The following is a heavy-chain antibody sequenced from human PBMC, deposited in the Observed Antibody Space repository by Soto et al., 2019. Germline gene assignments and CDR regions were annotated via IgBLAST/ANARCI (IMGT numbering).Heavy chain of an antibody. V-gene: IGHV3-30*18. CDR1: GFTFSSYG. J-gene: IGHJ6*02. Sequence: GGSLRLSCAASGFTFSSYGMHWFRQAPGKGLEWVAVISYDGSNKYYADSVKGRFTISRDNSKNTLYLQMNSLRAEDTAVYYCAKDSGYSYAYYYYGMDVWGQGTTVTVSS. CDR3: AKDSGYSYAYYYYGMDV. CDR2: ISYDGSNK. D-gene: IGHD5-18*01.